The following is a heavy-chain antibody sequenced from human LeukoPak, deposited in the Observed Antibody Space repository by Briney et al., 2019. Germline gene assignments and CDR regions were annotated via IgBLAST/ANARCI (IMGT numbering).Heavy chain of an antibody. D-gene: IGHD3-22*01. CDR1: GSTFNSFA. V-gene: IGHV3-23*01. CDR3: AKAPPIITLIGFGYYFDS. CDR2: ITDSGANT. J-gene: IGHJ4*02. Sequence: GGSLRLSCAASGSTFNSFAMSWVRQAPGKGLEWVSTITDSGANTYYADSVKGRFTISRDNSGTTLFLQMNSLRVEDAALYYCAKAPPIITLIGFGYYFDSWGLGTLVTVSS.